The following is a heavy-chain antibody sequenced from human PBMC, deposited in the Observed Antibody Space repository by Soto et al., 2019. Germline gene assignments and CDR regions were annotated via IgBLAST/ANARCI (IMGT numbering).Heavy chain of an antibody. CDR3: AKCVPAGWYDGMDV. Sequence: QVQLVESGGGVVQPGRSLRLSCAASGFTFSSYGMHWVRQAPGKGLEWVAVISYDGSNKYYADSVKGRFTISRDNSKNTLYLQMNSLRAADTAVYYCAKCVPAGWYDGMDVWGQGTTVTVSS. D-gene: IGHD2-2*01. V-gene: IGHV3-30*18. J-gene: IGHJ6*02. CDR2: ISYDGSNK. CDR1: GFTFSSYG.